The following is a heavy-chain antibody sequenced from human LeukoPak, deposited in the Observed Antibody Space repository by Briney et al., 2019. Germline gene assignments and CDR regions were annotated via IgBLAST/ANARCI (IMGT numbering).Heavy chain of an antibody. CDR2: INPNSGGT. V-gene: IGHV1-2*02. CDR1: GYTLTVYY. D-gene: IGHD6-13*01. Sequence: AASVTVSFKASGYTLTVYYMHWVRQAPGQGLEWMGWINPNSGGTNYAQKFQGRVTMTRDTSISTAYMELSRLRSDDTAVYYCAICEYSSSWDQNWFDPWGQGTLVTVSS. CDR3: AICEYSSSWDQNWFDP. J-gene: IGHJ5*02.